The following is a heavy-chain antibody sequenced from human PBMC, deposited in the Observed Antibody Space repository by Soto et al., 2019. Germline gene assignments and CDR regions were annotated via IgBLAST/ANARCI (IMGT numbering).Heavy chain of an antibody. CDR2: ISGSGGST. V-gene: IGHV3-23*01. CDR3: AKRAQGSEWSEYFDY. Sequence: GSLRLSCAASGFTFSSYAMSWVRQAPGKGLEWVSAISGSGGSTYYADSVKGRFTISRDNSKNTLYLQMNNLRAEDTAVYYCAKRAQGSEWSEYFDYWGQGTLVTVSS. J-gene: IGHJ4*02. CDR1: GFTFSSYA. D-gene: IGHD2-8*01.